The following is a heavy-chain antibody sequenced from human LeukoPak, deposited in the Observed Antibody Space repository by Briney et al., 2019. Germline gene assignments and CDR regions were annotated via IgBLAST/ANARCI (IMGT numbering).Heavy chain of an antibody. V-gene: IGHV4-4*07. Sequence: SETLSLTCTVSGGSISSYYWSWIRQPAGKGLEWIGRIYTSGSTNYNPSLKSRVTMSVDTSKNQFSLKLSSVTAADTAVYYCAREMVRGVIIFIDYWGQGTLVTASS. CDR3: AREMVRGVIIFIDY. CDR1: GGSISSYY. CDR2: IYTSGST. D-gene: IGHD3-10*01. J-gene: IGHJ4*02.